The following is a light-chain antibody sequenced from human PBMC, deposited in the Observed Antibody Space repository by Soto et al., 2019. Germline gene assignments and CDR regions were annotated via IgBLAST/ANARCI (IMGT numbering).Light chain of an antibody. V-gene: IGKV3-11*01. J-gene: IGKJ4*01. CDR3: QQRSHGLT. Sequence: EIVLTQSPATLSLSPGERATLSCRASQSISSYLAWYQQKPGQAPRLLIFDASNRATGIPDRFSGSGSGTDFTLTISSLEPEDFAVYYCQQRSHGLTFGGGTKVEI. CDR1: QSISSY. CDR2: DAS.